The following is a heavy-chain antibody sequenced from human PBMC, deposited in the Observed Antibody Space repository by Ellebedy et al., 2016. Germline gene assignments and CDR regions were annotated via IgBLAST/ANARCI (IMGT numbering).Heavy chain of an antibody. V-gene: IGHV1-69*13. CDR2: IIPIFGTA. D-gene: IGHD3-22*01. CDR1: GYTFTGYY. CDR3: ARGYYYDSSGYYETGYYFDY. J-gene: IGHJ4*02. Sequence: SVKVSCXASGYTFTGYYMHWVRQAPGQGLEWMGGIIPIFGTANYAQKFQGRVTITADESTSTAYMELSSLRSEDTAVYYCARGYYYDSSGYYETGYYFDYWGQGTLVTVSS.